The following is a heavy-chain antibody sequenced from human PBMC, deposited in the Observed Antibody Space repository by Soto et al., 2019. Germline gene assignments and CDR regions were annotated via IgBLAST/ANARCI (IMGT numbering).Heavy chain of an antibody. J-gene: IGHJ6*02. D-gene: IGHD2-2*01. CDR3: ARERGYCSSTSCVYGMDV. CDR1: GYTFTTYN. CDR2: INPSGGST. Sequence: ASVKVSCKASGYTFTTYNMHWVRQAPGQGLEWMGTINPSGGSTTHAQKFQGRVTTTRDTSTSTVYMELSSLGSGDTAVYYCARERGYCSSTSCVYGMDVWG. V-gene: IGHV1-46*01.